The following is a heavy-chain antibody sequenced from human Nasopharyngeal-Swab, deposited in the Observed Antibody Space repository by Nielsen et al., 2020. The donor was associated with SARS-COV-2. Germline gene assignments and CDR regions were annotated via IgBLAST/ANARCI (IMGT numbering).Heavy chain of an antibody. CDR3: ARLDARTIIWGGMDV. CDR2: INHSGST. Sequence: WMRQYPGKGLEWIGEINHSGSTNYNPSLKSRVTISVDTSKNQFSLKLSSVTAADTAVYYCARLDARTIIWGGMDVWGQGTTVTVSS. D-gene: IGHD3-16*01. V-gene: IGHV4-34*01. J-gene: IGHJ6*02.